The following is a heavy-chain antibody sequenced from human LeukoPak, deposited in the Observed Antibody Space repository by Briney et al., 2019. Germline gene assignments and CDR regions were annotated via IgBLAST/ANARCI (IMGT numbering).Heavy chain of an antibody. CDR1: GFTFSTYW. CDR3: AKYYYYSGSLDS. D-gene: IGHD3-10*01. V-gene: IGHV3-7*01. J-gene: IGHJ4*02. CDR2: INQDGSEK. Sequence: PGGSLRLSCAASGFTFSTYWMSWVRQAPGKGLEWVANINQDGSEKDYVDSVKGRFAISRDNAKNSLYLQMNSLRAEDTAMYYCAKYYYYSGSLDSWGQGTLVTVSS.